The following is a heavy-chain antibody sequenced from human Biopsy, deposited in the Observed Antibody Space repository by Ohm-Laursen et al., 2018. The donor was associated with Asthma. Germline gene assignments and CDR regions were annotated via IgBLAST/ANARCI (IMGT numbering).Heavy chain of an antibody. V-gene: IGHV3-30*03. D-gene: IGHD3-3*01. J-gene: IGHJ4*02. CDR2: ISYDGSNK. CDR3: ASQSSGPDFWSGYYYFDY. Sequence: SLRLSCAAPGFTFSSYGMHWVRQAPGKGLEWVAVISYDGSNKYYADSVKGRFTISRDNSKNTLYLQMNSLRAEDTAVYYCASQSSGPDFWSGYYYFDYWGQGTRVTVPS. CDR1: GFTFSSYG.